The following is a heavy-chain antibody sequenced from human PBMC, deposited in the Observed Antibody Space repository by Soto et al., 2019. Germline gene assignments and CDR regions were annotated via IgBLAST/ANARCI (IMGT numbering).Heavy chain of an antibody. J-gene: IGHJ4*02. CDR1: GYTFTSYA. D-gene: IGHD3-22*01. CDR3: ARGSGYYYWDDY. V-gene: IGHV1-3*05. CDR2: INAGNGNT. Sequence: QVQLVQSGAEEKKPGASVKVSCKASGYTFTSYAMHWVRQAPGQRLEWMGWINAGNGNTKYSQKFQGRVTITRDTSESKAYMEVSSLRSEDTAVYFCARGSGYYYWDDYWGQGTLVTVSS.